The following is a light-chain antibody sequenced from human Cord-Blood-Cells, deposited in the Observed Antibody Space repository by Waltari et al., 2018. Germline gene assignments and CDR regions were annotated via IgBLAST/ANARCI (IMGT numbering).Light chain of an antibody. CDR2: DVS. CDR1: SSDVGGYNY. Sequence: QSALTQPASVSGSPGQSITISCTGTSSDVGGYNYVSWYQQHPGKAPKLMVYDVSNRPSGGSNRFSGSKSANTASLTISGLQAEDESDYYCSSYTSSSTLVFGGGTKLTVL. V-gene: IGLV2-14*01. J-gene: IGLJ2*01. CDR3: SSYTSSSTLV.